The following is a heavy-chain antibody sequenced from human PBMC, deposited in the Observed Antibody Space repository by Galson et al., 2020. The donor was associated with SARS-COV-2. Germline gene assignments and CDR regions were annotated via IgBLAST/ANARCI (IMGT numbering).Heavy chain of an antibody. J-gene: IGHJ4*02. V-gene: IGHV3-30*03. D-gene: IGHD3-22*01. CDR3: ATPRAAYYYDSSGSLDY. Sequence: GESLKISCAASGFTFSSYGMHWVRQAPGKGLEWVAVISYDGSNKYYADSVKGRFTISRDNSKNTLYLQMNSLRAEDTAVYYCATPRAAYYYDSSGSLDYWGQGTLVTVSS. CDR1: GFTFSSYG. CDR2: ISYDGSNK.